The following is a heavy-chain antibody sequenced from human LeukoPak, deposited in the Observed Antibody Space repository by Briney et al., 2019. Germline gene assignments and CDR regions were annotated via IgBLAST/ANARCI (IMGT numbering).Heavy chain of an antibody. V-gene: IGHV3-21*01. Sequence: PGGSLRLSCAASGFTFSSYSMTGPRQAPGKGLEWVSYSSSSSSYIYYAGSVKGRFTISRDNAKNSLYLKMNSMRAEDTAVYYCANRDIWGQGTMVTVSS. CDR3: ANRDI. CDR2: SSSSSSYI. CDR1: GFTFSSYS. J-gene: IGHJ3*02.